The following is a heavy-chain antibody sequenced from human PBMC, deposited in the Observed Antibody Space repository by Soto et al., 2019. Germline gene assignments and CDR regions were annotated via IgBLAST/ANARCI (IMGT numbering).Heavy chain of an antibody. J-gene: IGHJ5*02. Sequence: QVQLQESGPGLVKASETLSLTCPVSGGSVTTYWGWIRQPPGKGLEWIGYINYSATTTYNASLKSLVTISVDTSKSQVSLSLRSVTSADTAVYYCAASYCSDGVSCNWFDPWGQGILVIVSS. CDR3: AASYCSDGVSCNWFDP. CDR2: INYSATT. CDR1: GGSVTTY. V-gene: IGHV4-59*02. D-gene: IGHD2-8*01.